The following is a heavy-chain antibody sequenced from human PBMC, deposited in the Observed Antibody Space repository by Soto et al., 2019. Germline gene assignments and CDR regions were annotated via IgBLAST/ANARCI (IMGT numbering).Heavy chain of an antibody. J-gene: IGHJ6*03. Sequence: GGSLRLSCAASGFTFSSYSMNWVRQAPGKGLEWVSSISSSSSYIYYADSVKGRFTISRDNAKNSLYLQMNSLRAEDTAVYYCARDPPHNWNYVMNYYYYMDVWGKGTTVTVSS. V-gene: IGHV3-21*01. D-gene: IGHD1-7*01. CDR1: GFTFSSYS. CDR2: ISSSSSYI. CDR3: ARDPPHNWNYVMNYYYYMDV.